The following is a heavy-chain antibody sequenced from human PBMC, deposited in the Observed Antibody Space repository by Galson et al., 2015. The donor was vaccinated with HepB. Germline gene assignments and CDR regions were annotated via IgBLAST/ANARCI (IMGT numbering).Heavy chain of an antibody. D-gene: IGHD2-15*01. V-gene: IGHV1-69*13. Sequence: AVKVSCKASGGTFSSYDSSWVRQAPGQGLEWMGGIIPIFGTANYAQKIQGRVTITADESTSTAYMELSSLRSEDTAVYYCARVPGCSGGSCYPNWFDPWGQGTLVTVSS. CDR2: IIPIFGTA. CDR3: ARVPGCSGGSCYPNWFDP. J-gene: IGHJ5*02. CDR1: GGTFSSYD.